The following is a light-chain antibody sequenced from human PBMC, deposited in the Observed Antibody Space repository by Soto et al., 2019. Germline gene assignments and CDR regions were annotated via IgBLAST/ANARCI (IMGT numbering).Light chain of an antibody. CDR3: SSYTSSSTVV. Sequence: QSALTQPASVSGSPGQSITISCTGTSSDVGGYNYVSWYQQPSGKAPKLLIYDVSHRPSGVSNGFSGSKSGNTASLTISGLQADDEAEYDCSSYTSSSTVVFGGGT. V-gene: IGLV2-14*01. CDR1: SSDVGGYNY. CDR2: DVS. J-gene: IGLJ2*01.